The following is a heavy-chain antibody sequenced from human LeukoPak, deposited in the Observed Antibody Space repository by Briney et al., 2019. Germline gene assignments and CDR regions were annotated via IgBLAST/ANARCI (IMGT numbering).Heavy chain of an antibody. J-gene: IGHJ4*02. D-gene: IGHD3-3*01. V-gene: IGHV3-23*01. CDR1: GFTFSSYA. CDR2: ISGSGGST. Sequence: QPGGSLRLSCAASGFTFSSYAMSWFRQAPGKGLEWVSAISGSGGSTYYADSVKGRFTISRDNSKNTLYLQMNSLRAEDTAVYYCAKTPNYDFWSGYYHFDYWGQGTLVTVSS. CDR3: AKTPNYDFWSGYYHFDY.